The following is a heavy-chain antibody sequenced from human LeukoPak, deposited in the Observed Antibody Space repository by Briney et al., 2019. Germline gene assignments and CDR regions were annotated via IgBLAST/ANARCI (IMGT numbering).Heavy chain of an antibody. CDR3: ASPYGSGNRRYFQH. V-gene: IGHV4-39*07. CDR2: IYYSGST. Sequence: SETLSLTCTVSGGSISSSSYYWGWIRQPPGKGLEWIGSIYYSGSTYYNPSLKSRVTISVDTSKNQFSLKLSSVTAADTAVYYCASPYGSGNRRYFQHWGQGTLVTVSS. CDR1: GGSISSSSYY. D-gene: IGHD3-10*01. J-gene: IGHJ1*01.